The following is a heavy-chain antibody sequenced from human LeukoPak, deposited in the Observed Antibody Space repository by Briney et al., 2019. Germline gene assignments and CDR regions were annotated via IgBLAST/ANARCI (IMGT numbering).Heavy chain of an antibody. D-gene: IGHD2-15*01. Sequence: PSETLSLTCAVYGGSFSDYYWSWIRQPPGKGLEWIGEINHSGSTNYNPSLKSRVTISVDTSKNQFSLKLSSVTAADTAVYYCARGPIVVVVAAVYYYYGMDVWGQGTTVTVSS. J-gene: IGHJ6*02. CDR1: GGSFSDYY. CDR2: INHSGST. V-gene: IGHV4-34*01. CDR3: ARGPIVVVVAAVYYYYGMDV.